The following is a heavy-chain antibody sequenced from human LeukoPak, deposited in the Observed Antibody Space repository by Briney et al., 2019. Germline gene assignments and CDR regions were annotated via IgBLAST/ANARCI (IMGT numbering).Heavy chain of an antibody. CDR2: ISAYNGNT. Sequence: ASVKVSCKASGYTFTTYGISWVRQAPGQGLEWMGWISAYNGNTNYAQKLQGRVTMITDTSTSTAYMELRSLRSDDTAVYYCAREGSYSGSYYTSSPGDYWGQGTLVTVSS. CDR3: AREGSYSGSYYTSSPGDY. CDR1: GYTFTTYG. J-gene: IGHJ4*02. V-gene: IGHV1-18*01. D-gene: IGHD1-26*01.